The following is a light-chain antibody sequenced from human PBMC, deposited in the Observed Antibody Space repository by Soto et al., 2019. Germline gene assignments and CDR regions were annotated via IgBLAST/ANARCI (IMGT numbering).Light chain of an antibody. Sequence: EIVLTQSPATLSLSPGERATLSCGASQSVSSSNLAWYQQKPGLAPRLLIYDASSRATGIPDRFSGSGSGTDFTLTISRLEPEDFAVYYCQQYGSSPRTFGQGTKLEIK. V-gene: IGKV3D-20*01. J-gene: IGKJ2*01. CDR2: DAS. CDR3: QQYGSSPRT. CDR1: QSVSSSN.